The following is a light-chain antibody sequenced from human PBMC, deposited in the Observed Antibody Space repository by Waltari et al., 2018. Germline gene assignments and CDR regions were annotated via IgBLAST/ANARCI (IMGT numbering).Light chain of an antibody. CDR2: DAS. V-gene: IGKV3-11*01. J-gene: IGKJ4*01. CDR3: QQRSTWPLT. CDR1: QSVGSY. Sequence: EIVLTQSPVTLSLSPGERATLSCRASQSVGSYLAWYQQKAAQAPSLLIYDASNGATGIPARFSGSGSGTDFTLTISSLEPEDFAIYYCQQRSTWPLTFGGGSKVEI.